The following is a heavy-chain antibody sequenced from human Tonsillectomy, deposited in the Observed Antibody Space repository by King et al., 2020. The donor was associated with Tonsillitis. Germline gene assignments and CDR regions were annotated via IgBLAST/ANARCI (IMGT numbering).Heavy chain of an antibody. CDR2: ISGSGVST. CDR3: AKEYYDFLTGYYARPFDY. D-gene: IGHD3-9*01. Sequence: VQLVESGGGLVQPGESLRLSCAASGFTFSSYAMSWVRQAPGKGLEWVSSISGSGVSTNYADSVKGRFTISRDNSKNTLYLQVNSLRAEDTAVYYCAKEYYDFLTGYYARPFDYWGQGTLVTVTS. V-gene: IGHV3-23*04. CDR1: GFTFSSYA. J-gene: IGHJ4*02.